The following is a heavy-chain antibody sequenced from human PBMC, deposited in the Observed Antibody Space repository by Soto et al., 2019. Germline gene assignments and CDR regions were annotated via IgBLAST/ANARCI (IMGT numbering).Heavy chain of an antibody. CDR3: AGTLAVADLPHGGLWWFDP. J-gene: IGHJ5*02. CDR1: GGSISSYC. D-gene: IGHD6-19*01. CDR2: IYYSGST. V-gene: IGHV4-59*01. Sequence: SETLSLTWTVSGGSISSYCWSWIRQPPGKGLEWIGYIYYSGSTNYNPSLKSRVTISVDTSKNQFSLKLSSVTAADTAVYYCAGTLAVADLPHGGLWWFDPWGQGTLVTVSS.